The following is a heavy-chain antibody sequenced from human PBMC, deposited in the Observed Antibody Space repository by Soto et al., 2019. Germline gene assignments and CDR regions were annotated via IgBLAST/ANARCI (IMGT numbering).Heavy chain of an antibody. D-gene: IGHD4-17*01. CDR2: TDTDGSRK. J-gene: IGHJ6*02. V-gene: IGHV3-7*03. Sequence: PGGSLRLSCAASGFNFNTYWMYWVRQAPGKGLEWVANTDTDGSRKNYVDSVKGRFIISRDNAKNSLSLQMNSLRAEDTAVYYCGRVPLDGNYANGVDVWGQGTTVTVSS. CDR1: GFNFNTYW. CDR3: GRVPLDGNYANGVDV.